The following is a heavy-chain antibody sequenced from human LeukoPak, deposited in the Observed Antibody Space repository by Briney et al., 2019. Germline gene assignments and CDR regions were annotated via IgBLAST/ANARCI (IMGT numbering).Heavy chain of an antibody. CDR3: ARDPGYCSGGSCNSFDY. Sequence: GGSLRLSCAASGFTVSSNYMSWVRQAPGKGLEWVSVIYSGGSTYYADSVKGRFTISRDNSKNTLYLQMNSLRAEDTAVYYCARDPGYCSGGSCNSFDYWGQGTLVTVSS. CDR1: GFTVSSNY. J-gene: IGHJ4*02. D-gene: IGHD2-15*01. CDR2: IYSGGST. V-gene: IGHV3-66*01.